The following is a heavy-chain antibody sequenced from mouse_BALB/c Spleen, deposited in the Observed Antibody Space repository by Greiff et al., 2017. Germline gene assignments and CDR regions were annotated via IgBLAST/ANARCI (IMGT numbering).Heavy chain of an antibody. Sequence: QVQLKQPGAELVKPGASVKLSCKASGYTFTSYWMHWVKQRPGQGLEWIGEINPSNGRTNYNEKFKSKATLTVDKSSSTAYMQLSSLTSEDSAVFYCASPYDYDGAWFAYWGQGTLVTVSA. CDR3: ASPYDYDGAWFAY. J-gene: IGHJ3*01. CDR2: INPSNGRT. V-gene: IGHV1S81*02. CDR1: GYTFTSYW. D-gene: IGHD2-4*01.